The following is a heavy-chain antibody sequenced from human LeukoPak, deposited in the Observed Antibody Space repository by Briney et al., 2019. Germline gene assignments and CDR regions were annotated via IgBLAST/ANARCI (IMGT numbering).Heavy chain of an antibody. J-gene: IGHJ3*02. CDR1: GGAISRGDYY. V-gene: IGHV4-30-4*08. CDR3: ARDLQEVPPTVWAFDI. Sequence: SETLSLTCTVSGGAISRGDYYWSWIRQPPGNGMGWIGYIYYSGSTYYNPSLKSRVTISVDTSKNQFSLKLSSVTAADTAAYYCARDLQEVPPTVWAFDIWGQGTMVTAYS. D-gene: IGHD2-21*01. CDR2: IYYSGST.